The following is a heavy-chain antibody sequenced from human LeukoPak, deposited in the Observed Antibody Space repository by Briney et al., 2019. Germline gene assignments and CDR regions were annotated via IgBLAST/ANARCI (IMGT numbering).Heavy chain of an antibody. J-gene: IGHJ4*02. D-gene: IGHD2-2*01. V-gene: IGHV3-23*01. Sequence: GGSLRLSCAASGFTFSNYAMTWVRQAPGKGLEWVSGISGSGGRTYYADSVKGRFTISRDNSKNTLYLQMNSLRAEDTAVYYCAIGFSIVVVPAAMSYWGQGTLVTVSS. CDR3: AIGFSIVVVPAAMSY. CDR2: ISGSGGRT. CDR1: GFTFSNYA.